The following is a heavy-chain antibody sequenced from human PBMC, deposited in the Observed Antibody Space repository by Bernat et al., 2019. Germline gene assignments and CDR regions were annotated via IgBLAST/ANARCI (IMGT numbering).Heavy chain of an antibody. D-gene: IGHD6-13*01. CDR1: GFTFSSYS. J-gene: IGHJ4*02. CDR2: ILYDGSNK. V-gene: IGHV3-30*01. CDR3: AKDGGEYSSSWYIGEPYLTYYFDY. Sequence: QVQLVESGGGVFQPGRSLRLSCAASGFTFSSYSMHWVRQAPDKGLEWVTLILYDGSNKYYADSVKGRFTISRDNSKNTLYLQMNSLRAEDTAVYYCAKDGGEYSSSWYIGEPYLTYYFDYWGQGTLVTVSS.